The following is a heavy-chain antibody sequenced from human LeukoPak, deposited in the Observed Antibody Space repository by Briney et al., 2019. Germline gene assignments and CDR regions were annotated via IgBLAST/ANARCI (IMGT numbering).Heavy chain of an antibody. D-gene: IGHD2-15*01. CDR1: GFSFNTYA. CDR3: AQQVGYCRSGSCYFTY. J-gene: IGHJ1*01. V-gene: IGHV3-23*01. CDR2: ISNTGGRT. Sequence: GGSLRLSCAASGFSFNTYAMSWVRQAPGKGLEWVSEISNTGGRTYYADSVKGRFTISRDKSKNSLSLQMNSLRAEDTAVYYCAQQVGYCRSGSCYFTYWGQGTLVTVSS.